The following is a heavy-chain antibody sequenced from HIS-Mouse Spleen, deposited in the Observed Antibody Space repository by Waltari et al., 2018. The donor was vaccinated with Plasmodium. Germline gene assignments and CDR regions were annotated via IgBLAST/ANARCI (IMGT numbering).Heavy chain of an antibody. V-gene: IGHV4-39*01. CDR2: IYYSGRT. D-gene: IGHD1-26*01. CDR3: ARRGGSYYYFDY. J-gene: IGHJ4*02. CDR1: GGSISSSSYY. Sequence: QLQLQESGPGLVKPSETLSLTCTVSGGSISSSSYYWGWIRQPPGKGLGWIGSIYYSGRTYYNPSLKSRVTISVDTSKNQFSPKLSSVTAADTAVYYCARRGGSYYYFDYWGQGTLVTVSS.